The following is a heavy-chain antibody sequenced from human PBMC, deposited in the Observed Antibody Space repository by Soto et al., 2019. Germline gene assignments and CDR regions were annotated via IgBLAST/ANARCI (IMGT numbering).Heavy chain of an antibody. CDR1: GYTLTELS. J-gene: IGHJ6*02. Sequence: ASVKVSCKVSGYTLTELSMHWVRQAPGKGPEWMGGFDPEDGETIYAQKFQGRVTMTEDTSTDTAYMELSSLRSEDTAVYYCATAYGSGSTSGMDVWGQGTTVTVSS. D-gene: IGHD3-10*01. CDR2: FDPEDGET. V-gene: IGHV1-24*01. CDR3: ATAYGSGSTSGMDV.